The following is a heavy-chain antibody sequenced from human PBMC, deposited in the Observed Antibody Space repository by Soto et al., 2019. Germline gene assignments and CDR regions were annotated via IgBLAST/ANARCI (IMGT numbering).Heavy chain of an antibody. J-gene: IGHJ6*03. CDR2: ISGSGGST. CDR1: GFTFSSYA. V-gene: IGHV3-23*01. Sequence: GGSLRLSCAASGFTFSSYAMSWVRQAPGKGLEWVSAISGSGGSTYYADSVKGRFTISRDNSKNTLYLQMNSLRAEDTAVYYCAKVPRGYVTYYYMDVWGKGTTVTVSS. CDR3: AKVPRGYVTYYYMDV. D-gene: IGHD5-12*01.